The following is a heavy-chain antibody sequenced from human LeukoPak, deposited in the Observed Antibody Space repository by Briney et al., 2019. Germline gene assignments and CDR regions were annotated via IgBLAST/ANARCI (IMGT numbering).Heavy chain of an antibody. Sequence: PSETLSLTCTVSGGSISSYYWSWIRQPPGKGLEWIGYIYYSGSTNYNPSLKSRVTISVDTSKNQFSLKLSSVTAADTAVYYCARARSIGPRGAFDIWGQGTMVTVSS. V-gene: IGHV4-59*01. CDR3: ARARSIGPRGAFDI. CDR1: GGSISSYY. J-gene: IGHJ3*02. CDR2: IYYSGST.